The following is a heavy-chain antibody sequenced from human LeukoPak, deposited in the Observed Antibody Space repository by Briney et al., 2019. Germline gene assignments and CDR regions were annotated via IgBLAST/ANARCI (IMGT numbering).Heavy chain of an antibody. CDR1: GGSISSYY. CDR2: IYYSGST. Sequence: SETLSLTCTVSGGSISSYYWSWIRQPPRKGLEWIGYIYYSGSTNYNPSLKSRVTISVDTSKNQFSLKLSSVTAADTAVYYCARRAPITGFDYWGQGTLVTVSS. D-gene: IGHD1-20*01. J-gene: IGHJ4*02. CDR3: ARRAPITGFDY. V-gene: IGHV4-59*08.